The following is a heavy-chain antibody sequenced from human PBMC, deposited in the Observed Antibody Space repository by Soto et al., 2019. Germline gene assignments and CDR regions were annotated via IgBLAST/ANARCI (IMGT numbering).Heavy chain of an antibody. D-gene: IGHD3-10*01. Sequence: QVTLKESGPVLVKPTETLTLTCTVSGFSLSNARMGVSWIRQPPGKALEWLAHIFSNDEKSYSTSLKSRLTNSKDTSKSQGVLTMTNIDPEDTAAYYCARLFRGMDWFDPWGQGTLVTVSS. J-gene: IGHJ5*01. CDR2: IFSNDEK. CDR3: ARLFRGMDWFDP. V-gene: IGHV2-26*01. CDR1: GFSLSNARMG.